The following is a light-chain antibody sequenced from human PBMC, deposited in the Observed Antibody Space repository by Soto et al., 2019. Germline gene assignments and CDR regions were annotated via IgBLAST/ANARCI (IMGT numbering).Light chain of an antibody. Sequence: EIVVTPSLVTLSVSPWESVTLSCRASQDIGVDFAWYQQKPGQAPRPLIYRASTRATGVPVRFSGSGSGTEFTLTISSLQPEDFAVYYCQHYKNWPRTFGQGTKV. CDR3: QHYKNWPRT. J-gene: IGKJ1*01. V-gene: IGKV3-15*01. CDR1: QDIGVD. CDR2: RAS.